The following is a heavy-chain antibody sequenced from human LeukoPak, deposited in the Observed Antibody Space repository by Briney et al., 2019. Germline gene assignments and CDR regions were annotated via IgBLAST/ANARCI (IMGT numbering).Heavy chain of an antibody. CDR3: ARSSAPLQVGDFDY. Sequence: PGGSLRLSCAASGFTVSSNYMSWVRQAPGKGLEWVSVIYSGGSTYYADSVKGRVTISRDNSMNTLYLQMNSLRAEDTAVYYCARSSAPLQVGDFDYWGQGTLVTVSS. CDR2: IYSGGST. D-gene: IGHD1-26*01. CDR1: GFTVSSNY. J-gene: IGHJ4*02. V-gene: IGHV3-66*01.